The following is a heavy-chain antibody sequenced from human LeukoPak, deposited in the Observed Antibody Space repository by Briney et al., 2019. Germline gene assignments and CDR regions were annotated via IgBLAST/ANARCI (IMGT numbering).Heavy chain of an antibody. CDR1: GGSISSYY. CDR3: ARRSGYSYGYHYYYYMDV. CDR2: IYTSGST. J-gene: IGHJ6*03. D-gene: IGHD5-18*01. V-gene: IGHV4-4*07. Sequence: PSETLSLTCTVSGGSISSYYWSWIRQPAGKGLEWIGRIYTSGSTNYNPSLKGRVTISVDTSKNQFSLKLSSVTAADTAVYYCARRSGYSYGYHYYYYMDVWGKGTTVTVSS.